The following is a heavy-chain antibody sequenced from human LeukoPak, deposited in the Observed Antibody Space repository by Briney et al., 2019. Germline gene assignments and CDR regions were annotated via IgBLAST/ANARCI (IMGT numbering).Heavy chain of an antibody. CDR3: SKDMGRWALDV. J-gene: IGHJ6*02. Sequence: GGSLRLSCAASGFTFDDYTMHWVRQAPGKGLEWVSLISWDGGSTYYADSVKGRFTISRDNSKNSLYLQMNSLRTEDTALYYCSKDMGRWALDVWGQGTTVTVSS. CDR1: GFTFDDYT. CDR2: ISWDGGST. V-gene: IGHV3-43*01. D-gene: IGHD3-10*01.